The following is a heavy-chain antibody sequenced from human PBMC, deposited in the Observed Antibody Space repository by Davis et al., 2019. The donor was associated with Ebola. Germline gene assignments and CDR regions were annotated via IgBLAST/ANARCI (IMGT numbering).Heavy chain of an antibody. D-gene: IGHD3-10*01. J-gene: IGHJ4*02. Sequence: PGGSLRLSCAASGFTFSSYSMNWVRQAPGKGLECASSLSSSSSFIDYADSMKGRFTISRDNAKNSLYLQMNSLRAEDTAVYYCARDLGSGFDFDFWGQGTLVTVSS. CDR2: LSSSSSFI. V-gene: IGHV3-21*01. CDR3: ARDLGSGFDFDF. CDR1: GFTFSSYS.